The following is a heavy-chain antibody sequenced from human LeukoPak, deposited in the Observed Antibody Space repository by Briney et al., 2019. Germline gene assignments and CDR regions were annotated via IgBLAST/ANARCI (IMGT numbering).Heavy chain of an antibody. CDR3: ARDRRLGALYDSSGTYFDY. CDR2: ISSSGSTI. J-gene: IGHJ4*02. V-gene: IGHV3-48*03. D-gene: IGHD3-22*01. Sequence: GGSLRLSRAASGFTFSSYEMNWVRQAPGKGLEWVSYISSSGSTIYYADSVKGRFTISRDNAKNSLYLQMNSLRAEDTAVYYCARDRRLGALYDSSGTYFDYWGQGTLVTVSS. CDR1: GFTFSSYE.